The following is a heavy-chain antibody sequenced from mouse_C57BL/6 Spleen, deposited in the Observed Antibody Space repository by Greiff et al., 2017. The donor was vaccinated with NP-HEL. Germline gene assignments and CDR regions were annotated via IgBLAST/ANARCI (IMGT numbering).Heavy chain of an antibody. CDR2: IDPENGDT. Sequence: EVKLVESGAELVRPGASVKLSCTASGFNIKDDYMHWVKQRPEQGLEWIGWIDPENGDTEYASKFQGKATITADTSSNTAYLQLSSLTSEDTAVYYCTTPPGYYGSTYFDYWGQGTTLTVSS. D-gene: IGHD1-1*01. CDR1: GFNIKDDY. V-gene: IGHV14-4*01. CDR3: TTPPGYYGSTYFDY. J-gene: IGHJ2*01.